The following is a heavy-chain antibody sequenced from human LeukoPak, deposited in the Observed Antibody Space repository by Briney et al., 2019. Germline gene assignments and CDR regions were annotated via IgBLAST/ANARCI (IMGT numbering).Heavy chain of an antibody. J-gene: IGHJ3*02. Sequence: PSETLSLTCAVYGGSFSGYYWSWMRQPPGKGLEWIGEINHSGSTNYNPSLKSRVTISVDTSKNQFSLKLSSVTAADTAVYYCARGKMGATARPRPFAFDIWGQGQWSPSLQ. V-gene: IGHV4-34*01. CDR3: ARGKMGATARPRPFAFDI. CDR2: INHSGST. D-gene: IGHD1-26*01. CDR1: GGSFSGYY.